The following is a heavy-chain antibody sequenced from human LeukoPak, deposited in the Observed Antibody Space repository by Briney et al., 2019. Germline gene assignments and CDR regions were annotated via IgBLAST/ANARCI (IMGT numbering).Heavy chain of an antibody. J-gene: IGHJ6*03. CDR2: LYTSGTT. Sequence: KSSETLSLTCTVSYDSINTYYWSWIRQPAGKGLEWIGRLYTSGTTNYNPSLKSRISMSIDTSKKLFSMTLSSVTAADTAVYYCARGYSSGSLVYMDVWGKGTTVIVSS. CDR3: ARGYSSGSLVYMDV. D-gene: IGHD3-10*01. CDR1: YDSINTYY. V-gene: IGHV4-4*07.